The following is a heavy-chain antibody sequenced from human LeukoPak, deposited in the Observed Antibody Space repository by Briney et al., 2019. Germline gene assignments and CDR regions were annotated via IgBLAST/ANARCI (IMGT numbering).Heavy chain of an antibody. Sequence: GGSLRLSCAASGFIFSTYGMHWVRQAPGKGLEWVAVISNDGSNKYYADFVKGRFTISRDNSKNTLYLQMNSLRAEDTAVYYCAKDGGYCSSTSCPSYYYMDVWGKGTTVTVSS. CDR2: ISNDGSNK. CDR3: AKDGGYCSSTSCPSYYYMDV. CDR1: GFIFSTYG. V-gene: IGHV3-30*18. D-gene: IGHD2-2*01. J-gene: IGHJ6*03.